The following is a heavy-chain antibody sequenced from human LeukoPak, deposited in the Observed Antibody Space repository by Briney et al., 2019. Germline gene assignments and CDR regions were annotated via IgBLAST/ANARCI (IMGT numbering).Heavy chain of an antibody. Sequence: RPGGSLRLSCAASGGTTDDYGMSWVRQAPGKGLEWVSGINWDGTNTYYAESVKGRFTISRDSAEKSLYLQMNSLRDDDTAFYYCVKDLGSNWYSFDYWGQGTLVTVSS. J-gene: IGHJ4*02. CDR3: VKDLGSNWYSFDY. CDR1: GGTTDDYG. V-gene: IGHV3-20*04. D-gene: IGHD6-13*01. CDR2: INWDGTNT.